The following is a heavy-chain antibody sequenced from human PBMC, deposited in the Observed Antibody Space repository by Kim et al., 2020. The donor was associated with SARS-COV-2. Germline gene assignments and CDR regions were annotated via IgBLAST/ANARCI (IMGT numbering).Heavy chain of an antibody. V-gene: IGHV1-18*01. CDR1: GYTFTSYG. CDR3: ARGDRVVPAALTRYGMDV. Sequence: ASVKVSCKASGYTFTSYGISWVRQAPGQGLEWMGWISAYNGNTNYAQKLQGRVTMTTDTSTSTAYMELRSLRSDDTAVYYCARGDRVVPAALTRYGMDVWGQGTMVTVSS. J-gene: IGHJ6*02. D-gene: IGHD2-2*01. CDR2: ISAYNGNT.